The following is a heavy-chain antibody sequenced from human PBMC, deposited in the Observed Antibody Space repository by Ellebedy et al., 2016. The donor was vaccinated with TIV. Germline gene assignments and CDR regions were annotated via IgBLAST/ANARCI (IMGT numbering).Heavy chain of an antibody. J-gene: IGHJ4*02. D-gene: IGHD4-17*01. CDR2: INTDGSSI. Sequence: GESLKISCAASGFTFSSNWMHWVRQGPGKGLVWVSRINTDGSSIAYADSVKGRFTISRDNAKNTLYLQMNSLRAEDTAVYYCARDLTGTYYGRFGSWGQGTLVTVSS. V-gene: IGHV3-74*01. CDR3: ARDLTGTYYGRFGS. CDR1: GFTFSSNW.